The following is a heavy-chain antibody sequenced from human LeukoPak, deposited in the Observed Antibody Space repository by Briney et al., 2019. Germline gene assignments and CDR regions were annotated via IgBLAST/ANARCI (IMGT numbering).Heavy chain of an antibody. V-gene: IGHV3-9*01. CDR2: ISWNSGSI. CDR1: GFTFDDYA. CDR3: AKDITATGVAFDL. Sequence: GGSLRLSCAASGFTFDDYAMHWVRQAPGKGLEWVSGISWNSGSIGYADSVKGRFTISRDNAKNSLYLQMNSLRTEDTALYYCAKDITATGVAFDLWGRGTMVTVSS. J-gene: IGHJ3*01. D-gene: IGHD5-12*01.